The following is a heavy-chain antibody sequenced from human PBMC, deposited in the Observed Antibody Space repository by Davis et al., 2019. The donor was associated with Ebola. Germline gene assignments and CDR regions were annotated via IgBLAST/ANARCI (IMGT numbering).Heavy chain of an antibody. CDR1: GYSFTSYW. CDR3: ARQEEWLNYYFDY. D-gene: IGHD5-12*01. J-gene: IGHJ4*02. Sequence: KVSCKGSGYSFTSYWISWVRQMPGKGLEWMGRIDPSDSDTNYSPSFQGHVTISTDKSISTAYLQWSSLRASNTAMYYCARQEEWLNYYFDYWGQGTLVTVSS. CDR2: IDPSDSDT. V-gene: IGHV5-10-1*01.